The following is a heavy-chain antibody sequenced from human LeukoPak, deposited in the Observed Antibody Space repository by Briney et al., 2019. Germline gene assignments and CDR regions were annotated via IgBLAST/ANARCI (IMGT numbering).Heavy chain of an antibody. Sequence: GGSLRLSCAASGFTFSSYAMSWVRQAPGKGLEWVSAISGTGGGTYYADSVKGRFTISRDNSKNTLYLQMNSLRAEDTAVYYCAKPRNTYVPLPIDYWGQGTLVTVSS. J-gene: IGHJ4*02. CDR2: ISGTGGGT. CDR3: AKPRNTYVPLPIDY. CDR1: GFTFSSYA. D-gene: IGHD5-18*01. V-gene: IGHV3-23*01.